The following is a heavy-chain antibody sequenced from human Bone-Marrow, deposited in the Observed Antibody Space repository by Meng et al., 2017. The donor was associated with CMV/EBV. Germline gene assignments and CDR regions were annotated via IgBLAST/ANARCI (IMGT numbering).Heavy chain of an antibody. D-gene: IGHD1-26*01. V-gene: IGHV4-59*01. J-gene: IGHJ6*02. CDR2: IYYTGKT. Sequence: SETLSLTCAVYGGSFSGYYWNWIRQPPGKGLEWIGYIYYTGKTNYNPSLKSRVTISLDTSKKQFSLNLRSLTTSDTAVYYCARGAPWDYYYGLDVWGQGTTVTVSS. CDR1: GGSFSGYY. CDR3: ARGAPWDYYYGLDV.